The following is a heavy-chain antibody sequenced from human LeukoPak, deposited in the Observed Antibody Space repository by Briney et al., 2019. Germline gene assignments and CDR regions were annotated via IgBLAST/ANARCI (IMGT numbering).Heavy chain of an antibody. CDR2: ISGSGGIT. D-gene: IGHD2-2*03. Sequence: GGSLRLSCAASGFTFSSYAMSWVRQAPGKGLEWVSAISGSGGITHDADSVKGRVTISRDNSKNTLHLQTNSLRVDDTAVYFCAKENLGYCSSSSCFGGAFDVWGLGTMVTVSS. CDR3: AKENLGYCSSSSCFGGAFDV. CDR1: GFTFSSYA. J-gene: IGHJ3*01. V-gene: IGHV3-23*01.